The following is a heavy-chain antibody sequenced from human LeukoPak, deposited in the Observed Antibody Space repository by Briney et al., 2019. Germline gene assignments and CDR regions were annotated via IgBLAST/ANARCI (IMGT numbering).Heavy chain of an antibody. J-gene: IGHJ6*02. Sequence: GESLKISCKGSGYSFSGYWIGWVRQMPGKGLEWMGIIYPGDSDTRYSPSFQGQVTISADKSISTAYLQWSSLKASDTAMYYCAKYSSSSSPSYGMDVWGQGTTVTVSS. CDR1: GYSFSGYW. V-gene: IGHV5-51*01. CDR3: AKYSSSSSPSYGMDV. CDR2: IYPGDSDT. D-gene: IGHD6-13*01.